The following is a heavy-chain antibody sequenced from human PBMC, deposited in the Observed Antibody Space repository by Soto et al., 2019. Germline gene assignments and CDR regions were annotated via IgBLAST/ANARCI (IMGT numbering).Heavy chain of an antibody. CDR1: GFTFSNDG. D-gene: IGHD3-10*01. CDR3: ARVRGWHCDY. J-gene: IGHJ4*02. CDR2: ISSDGTNK. Sequence: QVQLVESGGGVVQPGRSLRVSCAASGFTFSNDGMHWVRQAPGKGLEWLGIISSDGTNKYYADSVKGRFSFSRDNSKNTMYLQVNSLRPEDTAVYYCARVRGWHCDYWGEGTLVTVSS. V-gene: IGHV3-30*03.